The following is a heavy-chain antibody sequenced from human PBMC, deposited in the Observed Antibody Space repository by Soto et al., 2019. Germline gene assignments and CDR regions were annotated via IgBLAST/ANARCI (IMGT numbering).Heavy chain of an antibody. CDR3: ARSITGTVSYYYGMDV. V-gene: IGHV1-69*05. Sequence: QVQLVQSGAEVKKPGSSVKVSCKASGGTFSSYAISWVRQAPGQGLEWMGGIIPIFATADYAQKFQGRVTITPDESTSTAYMELSSLRSEDTAVYYCARSITGTVSYYYGMDVWGQGTTVTVSS. CDR1: GGTFSSYA. J-gene: IGHJ6*02. CDR2: IIPIFATA. D-gene: IGHD1-20*01.